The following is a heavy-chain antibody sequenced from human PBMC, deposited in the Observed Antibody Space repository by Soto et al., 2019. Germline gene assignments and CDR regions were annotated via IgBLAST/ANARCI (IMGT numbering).Heavy chain of an antibody. J-gene: IGHJ6*02. V-gene: IGHV3-15*01. CDR2: IKSKTDGGTT. CDR3: TTAPYIVVVVTAIYYYGMDV. CDR1: GFTFSNAW. Sequence: GGSLRLSXAASGFTFSNAWMSWVRQAPGKGLEWVGRIKSKTDGGTTDYAAPVKGRFTISIDNSKNTQYLQMNSLKTEDTAVYYCTTAPYIVVVVTAIYYYGMDVWGQGTTVTVS. D-gene: IGHD2-15*01.